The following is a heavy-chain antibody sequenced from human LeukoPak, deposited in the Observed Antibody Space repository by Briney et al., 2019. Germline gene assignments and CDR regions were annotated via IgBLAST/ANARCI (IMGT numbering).Heavy chain of an antibody. Sequence: SGPLSLPCGVCGGFLCGLNWLGPPRPRPGEGLEWIGEISLAGQTNFNPSLNGRHTLSLDKSRNKLYLHLTSVTAADTAVYYCSIENGGVSPFVYWGQGTLVTVLS. D-gene: IGHD2-8*01. CDR1: GGFLCGLNW. V-gene: IGHV4-4*02. J-gene: IGHJ4*02. CDR2: ISLAGQT. CDR3: SIENGGVSPFVY.